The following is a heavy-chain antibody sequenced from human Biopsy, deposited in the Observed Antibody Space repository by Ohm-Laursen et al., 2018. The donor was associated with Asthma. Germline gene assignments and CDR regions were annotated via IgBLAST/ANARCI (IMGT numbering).Heavy chain of an antibody. V-gene: IGHV3-30-3*01. D-gene: IGHD4-17*01. Sequence: SLRLSCAASGFTFRSYAMHWVRQAPGKGLEWVAVGGSYYDGGLKYYADSVNGRFTVSRDNSKNTLYLQMSSLRVEDTAVYYCAKDPRIYGDNVAGMDVRGQGTLVTVSS. CDR3: AKDPRIYGDNVAGMDV. J-gene: IGHJ4*02. CDR2: GGSYYDGGLK. CDR1: GFTFRSYA.